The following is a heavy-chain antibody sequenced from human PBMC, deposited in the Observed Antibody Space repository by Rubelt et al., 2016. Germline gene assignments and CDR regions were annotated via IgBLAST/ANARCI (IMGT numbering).Heavy chain of an antibody. Sequence: CAASGFTFSSYWMHWVRQAPGKGLVWVSRINSDGSSTSYAVSVKGRFTISRDNAKNTLYLQMNSLRAEDTAVYYCARVYGSGSSFYYYYGMDVWGQGTTVTVSS. D-gene: IGHD3-10*01. CDR3: ARVYGSGSSFYYYYGMDV. J-gene: IGHJ6*02. CDR2: INSDGSST. V-gene: IGHV3-74*01. CDR1: GFTFSSYW.